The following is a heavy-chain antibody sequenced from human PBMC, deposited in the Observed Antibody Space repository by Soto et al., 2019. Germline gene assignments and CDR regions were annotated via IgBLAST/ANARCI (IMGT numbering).Heavy chain of an antibody. J-gene: IGHJ4*02. CDR3: ARGNSHSSSED. CDR1: GGSISSGDYY. CDR2: IYYSGST. D-gene: IGHD6-13*01. V-gene: IGHV4-30-4*01. Sequence: LCGGSISSGDYYWSWIRQPPGKGLEWIGYIYYSGSTYYNPSLKSRVTISVDTSKNQFSLKLSSVTAADTAVYYCARGNSHSSSEDWGQGTLVTVSS.